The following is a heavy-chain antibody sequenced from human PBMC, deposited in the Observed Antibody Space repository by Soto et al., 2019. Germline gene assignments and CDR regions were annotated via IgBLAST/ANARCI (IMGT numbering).Heavy chain of an antibody. V-gene: IGHV3-23*01. CDR1: GFTFSTYA. J-gene: IGHJ4*02. D-gene: IGHD2-2*01. CDR2: ISGSDDGT. Sequence: HPGGSLRLSCAASGFTFSTYAMNWVRQAPGKGLEWVSGISGSDDGTYYADSVKGRFTISRDNSRSTLYLQMNSLRAEDTAIYYCAKDGLFLEVPPASLSYWGQGTLVTVSS. CDR3: AKDGLFLEVPPASLSY.